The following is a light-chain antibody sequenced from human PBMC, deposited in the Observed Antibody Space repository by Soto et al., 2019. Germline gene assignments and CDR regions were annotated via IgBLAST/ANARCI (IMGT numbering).Light chain of an antibody. V-gene: IGLV4-69*01. CDR1: SGHNSYA. J-gene: IGLJ3*02. Sequence: QLVLTQSPSASASLGASVKLTCTLSSGHNSYAIAWHQQQPEKGPRYLMKVNSDGSHSKGDGIPDRLSGSSSGAERYLTISSLQSEDEADYYCQTWSTDIRVFGGGTKVTVL. CDR3: QTWSTDIRV. CDR2: VNSDGSH.